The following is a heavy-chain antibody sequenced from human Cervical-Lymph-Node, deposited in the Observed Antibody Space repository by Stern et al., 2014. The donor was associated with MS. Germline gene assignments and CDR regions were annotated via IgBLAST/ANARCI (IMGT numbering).Heavy chain of an antibody. CDR1: GFTFSSFA. CDR3: ARDPITMKVVVKTPYFQR. Sequence: VQLVESGGGVVQPGRSLRLSCAASGFTFSSFAMHWVRQAPGKGLEWVALISYDGSYKYYADSVKGRFTISRDNSNNTLYLQMNSLRAEDTAVYYCARDPITMKVVVKTPYFQRWGQGTLGTVSS. J-gene: IGHJ1*01. D-gene: IGHD3-22*01. V-gene: IGHV3-30*04. CDR2: ISYDGSYK.